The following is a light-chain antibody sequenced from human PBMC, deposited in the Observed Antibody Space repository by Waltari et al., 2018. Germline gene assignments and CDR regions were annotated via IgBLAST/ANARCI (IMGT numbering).Light chain of an antibody. J-gene: IGLJ2*01. CDR3: QSYNSSNVI. CDR2: EDN. CDR1: SGSIASHY. Sequence: NFMLTQPHSVSESPGKTLTISCTRSSGSIASHYVQWYQQRPGRAPITVIYEDNERPSGVPDRFSGSIDSSSNSASLTISGLKTEDEADYYCQSYNSSNVIFGGGTKLTVL. V-gene: IGLV6-57*04.